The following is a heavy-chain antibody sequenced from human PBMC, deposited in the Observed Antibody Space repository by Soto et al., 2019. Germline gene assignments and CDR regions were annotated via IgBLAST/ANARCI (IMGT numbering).Heavy chain of an antibody. D-gene: IGHD3-3*01. CDR2: ISGSGGST. Sequence: GGSLRLSCAASGFTFSSYAMSWVRQAPGKGLEWVSAISGSGGSTYYADSVKGRFTISRDNSKNTLYLQMNSLRAEDTAVYYCARGGDFWSGYYIYYYYYGMDVWGQGTKVTVSS. CDR3: ARGGDFWSGYYIYYYYYGMDV. CDR1: GFTFSSYA. V-gene: IGHV3-23*01. J-gene: IGHJ6*02.